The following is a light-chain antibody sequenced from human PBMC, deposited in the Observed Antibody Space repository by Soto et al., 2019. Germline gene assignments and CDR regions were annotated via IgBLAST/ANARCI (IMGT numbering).Light chain of an antibody. Sequence: QSALTQPASVSGSPGQSITISCTGTSSDVGGYNYVSWSQQHPGKAPQLMIYEVSNRPSGVSNRFSGSKSGNTASLTISGLQTEDEADYYCCSYARSNFVVFGGGTKLTVL. J-gene: IGLJ2*01. CDR1: SSDVGGYNY. CDR2: EVS. CDR3: CSYARSNFVV. V-gene: IGLV2-14*03.